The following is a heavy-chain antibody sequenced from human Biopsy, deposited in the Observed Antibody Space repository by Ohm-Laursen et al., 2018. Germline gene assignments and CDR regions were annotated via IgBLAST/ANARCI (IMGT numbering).Heavy chain of an antibody. J-gene: IGHJ2*01. CDR3: ARHAPSYSGSYWRYFDL. D-gene: IGHD1-26*01. CDR2: ISYTGST. V-gene: IGHV4-39*01. CDR1: GGFISSSSYY. Sequence: GTLSLTCTVSGGFISSSSYYWGWIRQPPGKGLEWIGSISYTGSTHDNPSLTSRVTISVDTSKNQFSLKLYSLTAADTAVYYCARHAPSYSGSYWRYFDLWGRGTLVTVSS.